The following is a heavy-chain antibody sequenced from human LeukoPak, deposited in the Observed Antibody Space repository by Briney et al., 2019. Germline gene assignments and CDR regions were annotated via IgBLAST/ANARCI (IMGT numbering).Heavy chain of an antibody. D-gene: IGHD2-2*01. CDR1: GGTFSSYA. V-gene: IGHV1-69*04. CDR3: ARDEKGYRSTTTCEGGAFDI. Sequence: ASVKVSCKASGGTFSSYAISWVRQAPGQGLEWMGRIIPILGIANYAQKFQGRVTITADKSTSTAYMELSSQRSEDTAVYYCARDEKGYRSTTTCEGGAFDIWGQGTMVTVSS. J-gene: IGHJ3*02. CDR2: IIPILGIA.